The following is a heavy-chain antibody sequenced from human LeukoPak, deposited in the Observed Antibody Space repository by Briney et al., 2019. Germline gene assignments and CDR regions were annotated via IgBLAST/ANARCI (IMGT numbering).Heavy chain of an antibody. CDR2: TFYSGST. Sequence: GFGHPPGKGLEWIGSTFYSGSTHFNPSLESRITMSLDTSKNQFSLRLSLMTAADTGVYYCARQGSSPNWFDPWGQGTLVTVSS. CDR3: ARQGSSPNWFDP. D-gene: IGHD1-26*01. J-gene: IGHJ5*02. V-gene: IGHV4-39*01.